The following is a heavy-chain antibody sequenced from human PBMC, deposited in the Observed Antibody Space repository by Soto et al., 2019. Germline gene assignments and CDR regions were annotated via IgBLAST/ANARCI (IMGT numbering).Heavy chain of an antibody. CDR3: AASMIVVAPADY. Sequence: QVQLVESGGGVVQPGRSLRLSCAASGFTFSSYGMHWVRQAPGKGLEWVAVISYDGSNKYYADSVKGRFTISRDNSKNTLYLQMNSLIAEDTAVYYCAASMIVVAPADYWGQGTLVTVSS. V-gene: IGHV3-30*03. J-gene: IGHJ4*02. CDR1: GFTFSSYG. D-gene: IGHD3-22*01. CDR2: ISYDGSNK.